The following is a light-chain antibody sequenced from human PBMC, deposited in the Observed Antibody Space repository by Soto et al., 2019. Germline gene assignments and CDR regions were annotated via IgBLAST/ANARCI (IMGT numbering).Light chain of an antibody. Sequence: EVVLTQSPATLSLSPGQRATLSCRASQGVSSYLAWYQQKPGQAPRLLIFDASNRATGIPARFSGSGSGTDFPPTISSLEPEDFTVYYCQQRYSWPLTFGQGTRLDIK. J-gene: IGKJ5*01. CDR3: QQRYSWPLT. V-gene: IGKV3D-11*01. CDR1: QGVSSY. CDR2: DAS.